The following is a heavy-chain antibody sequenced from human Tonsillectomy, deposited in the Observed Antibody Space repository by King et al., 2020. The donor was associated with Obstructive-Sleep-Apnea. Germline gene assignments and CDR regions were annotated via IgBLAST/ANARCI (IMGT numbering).Heavy chain of an antibody. Sequence: QLVQSGAEVKKPGESLRISCNGSGYSFTSYWISWVRQMPGKGLEWMGRIDPSDSYTNYSPSFQGHVSISADKSISTAYLQWSSLKASDTAMYYCARRITYGSGSYYTAWFDPWGQGTLVTVSS. D-gene: IGHD3-10*01. CDR2: IDPSDSYT. J-gene: IGHJ5*02. V-gene: IGHV5-10-1*01. CDR1: GYSFTSYW. CDR3: ARRITYGSGSYYTAWFDP.